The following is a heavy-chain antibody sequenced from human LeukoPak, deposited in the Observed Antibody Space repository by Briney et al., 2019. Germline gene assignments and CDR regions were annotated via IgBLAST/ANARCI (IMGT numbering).Heavy chain of an antibody. J-gene: IGHJ4*02. V-gene: IGHV4-4*02. CDR3: ARGDVTGYYISHFDY. CDR2: IYHSGST. CDR1: GGSISSSNW. Sequence: PSGTLSLTCAVSGGSISSSNWWSWVRQPPGKGLEWIGEIYHSGSTNYNPSLKSRVTISVDRSKNQFSLKLSSVTAADTAVYYCARGDVTGYYISHFDYWGQGTLVTVSS. D-gene: IGHD3-9*01.